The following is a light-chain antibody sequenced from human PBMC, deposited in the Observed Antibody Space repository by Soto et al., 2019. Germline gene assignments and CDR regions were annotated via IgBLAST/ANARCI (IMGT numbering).Light chain of an antibody. V-gene: IGKV3-20*01. CDR2: GAS. CDR1: ERLISVY. CDR3: QQYGGSPRIT. J-gene: IGKJ5*01. Sequence: EIVLTQSPGTLSLSPGERATLSCRASERLISVYLAGYKQRPGQPPRLLIYGASNRATGIPDRFSGSESGTDFTLIINRLEPEDVAIYYCQQYGGSPRITFGQGTRLEIK.